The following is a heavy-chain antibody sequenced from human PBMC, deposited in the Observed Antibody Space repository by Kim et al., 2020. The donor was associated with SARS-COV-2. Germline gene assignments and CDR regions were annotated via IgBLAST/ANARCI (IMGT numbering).Heavy chain of an antibody. Sequence: GGSLRLSCAASGFTFSSYSMNWVRQAPGKGLEWVSYSSSSSSTIYYADSVKGRFTISRDNAKNSLYLQMNSLRDEDTAVYYCARSYYDFWSGYSYYYYYGMDVWGQGTTVTVSS. J-gene: IGHJ6*02. D-gene: IGHD3-3*01. CDR3: ARSYYDFWSGYSYYYYYGMDV. V-gene: IGHV3-48*02. CDR1: GFTFSSYS. CDR2: SSSSSSTI.